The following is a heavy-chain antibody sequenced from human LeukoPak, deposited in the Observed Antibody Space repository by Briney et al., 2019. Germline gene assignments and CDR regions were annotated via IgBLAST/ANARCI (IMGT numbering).Heavy chain of an antibody. CDR1: GFTFSSYA. D-gene: IGHD3-10*01. CDR2: ISGSGGST. CDR3: AKGPGGSGSYFDY. J-gene: IGHJ4*02. Sequence: GGSLRLSCAASGFTFSSYAMSWVRQAPGKGLEWGSAISGSGGSTYYADSVKGRFTISRDNSKNTLYLQMNSLRAEDTAVYYCAKGPGGSGSYFDYWGQGTLVTVSS. V-gene: IGHV3-23*01.